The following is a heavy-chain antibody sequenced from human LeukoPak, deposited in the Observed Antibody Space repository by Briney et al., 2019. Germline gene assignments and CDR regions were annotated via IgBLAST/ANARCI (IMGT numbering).Heavy chain of an antibody. CDR1: GGSISSGGYY. CDR2: IYHNGST. V-gene: IGHV4-31*03. D-gene: IGHD3-3*01. Sequence: PSETLSLTCTVSGGSISSGGYYWSWIRQHPGKGLEWIGYIYHNGSTYYNPSLKSRVTISVDRSKNQFSLKLSSVTAADTAVYYCARWEGLTILDYWGQGTLVTVSS. CDR3: ARWEGLTILDY. J-gene: IGHJ4*02.